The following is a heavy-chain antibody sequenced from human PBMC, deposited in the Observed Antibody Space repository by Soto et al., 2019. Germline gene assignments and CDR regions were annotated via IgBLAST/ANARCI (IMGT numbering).Heavy chain of an antibody. CDR2: IYLGDSDT. Sequence: EVQLVQSGAEVKKPGESLKISCKGSGYSFTSYWIGWVRQMPGKGLEWMGIIYLGDSDTRYSPSFQGQVTISADKSISTAYLQWSSLKASDTAMYYCARRVTFYQPYDHGMDVWGQGTTVTVSS. D-gene: IGHD2-2*01. CDR1: GYSFTSYW. J-gene: IGHJ6*02. V-gene: IGHV5-51*03. CDR3: ARRVTFYQPYDHGMDV.